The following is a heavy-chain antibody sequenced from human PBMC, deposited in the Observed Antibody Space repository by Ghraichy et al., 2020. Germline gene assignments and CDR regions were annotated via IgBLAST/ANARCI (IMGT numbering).Heavy chain of an antibody. Sequence: GGSLRLSCAASGFTVSSNYMSWVRQAPGKGLEWVSVIYSGGSTYYADSVKGRFTISRDNSKNTLYLQMNSVRAEDTAVYYCARSWNDARDFDYWGQGTLVTVSS. D-gene: IGHD1-1*01. V-gene: IGHV3-66*01. CDR2: IYSGGST. CDR3: ARSWNDARDFDY. J-gene: IGHJ4*02. CDR1: GFTVSSNY.